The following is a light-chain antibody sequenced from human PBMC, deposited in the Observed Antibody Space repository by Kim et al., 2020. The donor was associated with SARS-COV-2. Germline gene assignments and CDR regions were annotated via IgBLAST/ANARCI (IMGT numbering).Light chain of an antibody. CDR3: SSYTSSTTVV. CDR2: DLS. Sequence: QSLTISCTGTSSHVGGYKSVSRVQQHPGTAPKLMIYDLSNRPSGISNRFFGSKSGNTASLTISGLQAVDEADYNCSSYTSSTTVVFGGGTQLTVL. V-gene: IGLV2-14*03. CDR1: SSHVGGYKS. J-gene: IGLJ2*01.